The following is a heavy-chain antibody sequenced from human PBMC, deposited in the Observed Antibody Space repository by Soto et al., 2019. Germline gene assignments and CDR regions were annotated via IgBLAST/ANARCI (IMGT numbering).Heavy chain of an antibody. Sequence: SETLSLTCTVSGGSISSGGYYWSWIRKHPGKGLEWIGYIYYSGSTYYNPSLKSRVTISVDTSKNQFSLKLSSVTAADTAVYYCASVGLTTVTDHFDYWGQGTLVTVSS. J-gene: IGHJ4*02. D-gene: IGHD4-17*01. CDR3: ASVGLTTVTDHFDY. V-gene: IGHV4-31*03. CDR2: IYYSGST. CDR1: GGSISSGGYY.